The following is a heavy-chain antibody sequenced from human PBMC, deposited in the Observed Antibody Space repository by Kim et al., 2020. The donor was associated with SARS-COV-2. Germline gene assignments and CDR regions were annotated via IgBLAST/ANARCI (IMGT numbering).Heavy chain of an antibody. CDR1: GYTFTGYY. Sequence: ASVKVSCKASGYTFTGYYMHWVRQAPGQGLEWMGGINPNCGGTNYAQKFQGRVTMTRDTSISTAYMELSRLRSDDTAVYYCALSYTSSSFDYWGQGTPVTVSS. V-gene: IGHV1-2*02. J-gene: IGHJ4*02. CDR2: INPNCGGT. CDR3: ALSYTSSSFDY. D-gene: IGHD6-6*01.